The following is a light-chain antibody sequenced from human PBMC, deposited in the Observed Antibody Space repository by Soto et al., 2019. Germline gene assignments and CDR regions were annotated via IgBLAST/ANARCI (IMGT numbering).Light chain of an antibody. J-gene: IGKJ1*01. CDR2: GAT. CDR3: QQYSSVWT. V-gene: IGKV3-20*01. Sequence: EIVLTQSPGTLSLSPGERATLSCRASQSFSSTYVAWYQQKPGQAPRILIYGATTRATGIPDRFSGSESGTDFTLTISRLEPEDSAVYYCQQYSSVWTFGQGTKVEI. CDR1: QSFSSTY.